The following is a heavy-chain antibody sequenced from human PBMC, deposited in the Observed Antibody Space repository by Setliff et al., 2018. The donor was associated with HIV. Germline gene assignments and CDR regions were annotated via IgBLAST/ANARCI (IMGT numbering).Heavy chain of an antibody. CDR2: ISAYNRNV. D-gene: IGHD6-19*01. J-gene: IGHJ3*02. V-gene: IGHV1-18*01. CDR3: ARVLDPGIAVATHAFDI. CDR1: GYTSTSYD. Sequence: ASVKVSCKASGYTSTSYDINWVRQATGQGLEWMGWISAYNRNVNYSQKVQGRVTMTTDTSTSTAYMELKNLKSDDTAVYYCARVLDPGIAVATHAFDIWGQGTMVTV.